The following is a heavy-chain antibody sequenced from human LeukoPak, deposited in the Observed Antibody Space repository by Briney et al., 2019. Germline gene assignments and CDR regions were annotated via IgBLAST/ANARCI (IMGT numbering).Heavy chain of an antibody. CDR1: GGSISSSSYY. CDR3: ARESDRYCYSTSCPNWYDP. Sequence: SETLSLTCTVSGGSISSSSYYWGWIRQPPGKGLEWIGSIYYSGSTHYNPSLKSRVTISVDTSKNQFSLKLSSVTAADTAVYYCARESDRYCYSTSCPNWYDPWGQGTLVTVSS. J-gene: IGHJ5*02. V-gene: IGHV4-39*07. D-gene: IGHD2-2*01. CDR2: IYYSGST.